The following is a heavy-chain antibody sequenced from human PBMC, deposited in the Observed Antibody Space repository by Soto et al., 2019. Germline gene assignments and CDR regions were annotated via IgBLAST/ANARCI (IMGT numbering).Heavy chain of an antibody. D-gene: IGHD6-13*01. CDR3: ASPTQIAAAGPGGEGSHYYYGMDV. CDR1: GFTFSDYY. Sequence: QVQLVESGGGLVKPGGSLRLSCAASGFTFSDYYMSWIRQAPGKGLEWVSYISSSGSTIYYADSVKGRFTISRDNAKNSLYLQMNSPRAEDTAVYYCASPTQIAAAGPGGEGSHYYYGMDVWGQGTTVTVSS. V-gene: IGHV3-11*01. CDR2: ISSSGSTI. J-gene: IGHJ6*02.